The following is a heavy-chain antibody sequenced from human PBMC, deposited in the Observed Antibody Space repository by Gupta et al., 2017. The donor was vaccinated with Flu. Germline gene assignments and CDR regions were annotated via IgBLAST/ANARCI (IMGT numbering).Heavy chain of an antibody. Sequence: QVQLVQSGAEVKKPDSSVKVSCKSSGDTFNNYAITWVRQAPGQGLEWMGGIIPIFGKVNYAQQFQGRITITADTSTSTAYMELSSLRSDDTAVYYCARGVRCSSAYCPRHNWFEPWGQGTLVTVSS. CDR1: GDTFNNYA. CDR2: IIPIFGKV. V-gene: IGHV1-69*06. D-gene: IGHD2-2*01. J-gene: IGHJ5*02. CDR3: ARGVRCSSAYCPRHNWFEP.